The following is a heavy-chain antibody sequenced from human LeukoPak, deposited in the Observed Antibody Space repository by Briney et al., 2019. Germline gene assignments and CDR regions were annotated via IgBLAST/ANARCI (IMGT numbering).Heavy chain of an antibody. J-gene: IGHJ4*02. D-gene: IGHD5-24*01. CDR2: IYYSGST. V-gene: IGHV4-39*07. Sequence: SETLSLTCTVSGGSISRSSYYWGWIRQPPGKGLEWIGSIYYSGSTYYNPSLKSRVTISVDTSKNQFSLKLSSVTAADTAVYYCARGSRRDGYNSLGYWGQGTLVTVSS. CDR1: GGSISRSSYY. CDR3: ARGSRRDGYNSLGY.